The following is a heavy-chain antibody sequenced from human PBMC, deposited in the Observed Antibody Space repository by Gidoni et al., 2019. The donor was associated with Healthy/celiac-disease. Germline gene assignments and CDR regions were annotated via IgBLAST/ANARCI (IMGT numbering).Heavy chain of an antibody. V-gene: IGHV3-66*02. CDR1: GFTVSSNY. CDR3: AREMTRRAFDI. J-gene: IGHJ3*02. CDR2: IYSGGST. Sequence: EVQLVESGGGLVQPGGSLRLSCAASGFTVSSNYMSWVRQAPGKGLEWVSVIYSGGSTYYADSVKGRFTISRDNSKNTLYIQMNSLRAEDTAVYYCAREMTRRAFDIWGQGTMVTVSS.